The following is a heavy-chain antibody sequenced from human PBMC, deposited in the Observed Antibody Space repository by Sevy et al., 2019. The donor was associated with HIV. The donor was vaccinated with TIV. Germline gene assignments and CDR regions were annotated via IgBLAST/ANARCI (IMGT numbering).Heavy chain of an antibody. CDR3: TRGLATADTPEYYFDY. D-gene: IGHD5-12*01. J-gene: IGHJ4*02. CDR2: ITRNSYEAYGGTT. CDR1: GFTFDDYA. Sequence: GGSLRLSCTTSGFTFDDYAMSWFRQAPGKGLEWVAFITRNSYEAYGGTTDYGASVKGRFIISRDDSKSIAHLQMSSLKTEDTAVYYCTRGLATADTPEYYFDYWGQGTLVTVSS. V-gene: IGHV3-49*03.